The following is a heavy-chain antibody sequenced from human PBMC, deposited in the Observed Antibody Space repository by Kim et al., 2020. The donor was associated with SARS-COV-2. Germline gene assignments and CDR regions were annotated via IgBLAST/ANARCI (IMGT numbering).Heavy chain of an antibody. CDR2: ISSSSSYI. D-gene: IGHD3-9*01. J-gene: IGHJ6*02. CDR1: GFTFSSYS. Sequence: GGSLRLSCAASGFTFSSYSMNWVRQAPGKGLEWVSSISSSSSYIYYADSVKGRFTISRDNAKNSLYLQMNSLRAEDTAVYYCARDEPLTAHQRYFDWLLEGDYYSGMDVWGQGTTVTVSS. V-gene: IGHV3-21*01. CDR3: ARDEPLTAHQRYFDWLLEGDYYSGMDV.